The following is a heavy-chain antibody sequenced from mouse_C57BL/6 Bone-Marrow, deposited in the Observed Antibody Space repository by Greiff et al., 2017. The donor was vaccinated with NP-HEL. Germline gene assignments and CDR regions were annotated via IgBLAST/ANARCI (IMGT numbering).Heavy chain of an antibody. D-gene: IGHD1-1*01. CDR2: INPKYGTT. Sequence: VQLQQSGPELVKPGASVKISCKASGYSFTDYNMNWVKQSNGKSLEWIGVINPKYGTTSYNQKFKGKATLTVDQSSSTAYMQLNSLTSEDSAFYYCARGGNITTVVAPYFDYWGQGTTLTISS. V-gene: IGHV1-39*01. J-gene: IGHJ2*01. CDR1: GYSFTDYN. CDR3: ARGGNITTVVAPYFDY.